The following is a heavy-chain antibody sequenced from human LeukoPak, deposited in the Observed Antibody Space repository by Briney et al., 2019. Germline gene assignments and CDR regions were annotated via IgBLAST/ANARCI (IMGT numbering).Heavy chain of an antibody. Sequence: PGGSLRLSCAASGFTFSSYGMHWVRQAPGKGLEWVAVISYDGSNKYYADSVKGRFTISRDNSKNTLYLQMNSLRAEGTAVYYCAKVFPYYYDSSGYYAAFDIWGQGTMVTVSS. CDR2: ISYDGSNK. CDR1: GFTFSSYG. D-gene: IGHD3-22*01. V-gene: IGHV3-30*18. J-gene: IGHJ3*02. CDR3: AKVFPYYYDSSGYYAAFDI.